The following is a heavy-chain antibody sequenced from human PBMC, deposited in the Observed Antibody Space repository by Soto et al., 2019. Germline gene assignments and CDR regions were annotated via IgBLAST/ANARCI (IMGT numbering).Heavy chain of an antibody. D-gene: IGHD3-3*01. CDR1: GGTFSSYS. CDR3: ARVRERFLGWLGSEG. J-gene: IGHJ4*02. Sequence: QVQLLQSGAEVKKPGSSVKVSCQASGGTFSSYSISWVRQAPGQGLEWRGGIIPIFGTENYAQKFQGRVTITADAATSTAYMELRSLRSEATAVYYRARVRERFLGWLGSEGWGQGTLVTVSS. V-gene: IGHV1-69*12. CDR2: IIPIFGTE.